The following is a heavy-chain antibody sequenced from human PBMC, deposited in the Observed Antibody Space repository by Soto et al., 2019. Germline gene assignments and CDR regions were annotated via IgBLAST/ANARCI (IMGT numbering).Heavy chain of an antibody. V-gene: IGHV4-34*01. Sequence: SETLSLTCVVYGGSFNNFYWCWIRQPPGKGLEWIGEINHSGSTNSNPSLTSRVTITLDKSKNQFSLKLTSVTAADTAVYYCGLFYYYYGMDVWGQGTTVTVSS. CDR3: GLFYYYYGMDV. CDR2: INHSGST. CDR1: GGSFNNFY. J-gene: IGHJ6*02.